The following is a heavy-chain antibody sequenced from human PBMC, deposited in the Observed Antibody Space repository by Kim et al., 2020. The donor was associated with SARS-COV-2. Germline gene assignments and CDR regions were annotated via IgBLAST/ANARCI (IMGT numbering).Heavy chain of an antibody. V-gene: IGHV3-23*01. CDR3: AIVASKLRFLNFEY. D-gene: IGHD3-3*01. J-gene: IGHJ4*02. Sequence: YADSGKGRFTNSRDNSKNTLYLQLNSLRAEDTAVYYCAIVASKLRFLNFEYWGQGTLVTVSP.